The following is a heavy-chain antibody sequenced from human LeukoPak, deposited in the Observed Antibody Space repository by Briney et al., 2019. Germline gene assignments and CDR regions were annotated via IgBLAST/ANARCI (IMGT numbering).Heavy chain of an antibody. V-gene: IGHV3-53*01. CDR2: IYSGGST. J-gene: IGHJ3*02. CDR1: GFTVSSNY. Sequence: GGSLRLSCAASGFTVSSNYMSWVRQAPGKGLEWVSVIYSGGSTYYADSVKGRFTISRDNSKNTLYLQMNSLRAEDTAVYYCARYRLPSPGVAFDIWAKGQWSPSLQ. CDR3: ARYRLPSPGVAFDI. D-gene: IGHD2-21*02.